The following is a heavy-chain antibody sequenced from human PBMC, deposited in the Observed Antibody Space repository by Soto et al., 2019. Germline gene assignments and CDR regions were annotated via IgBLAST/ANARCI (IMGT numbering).Heavy chain of an antibody. CDR3: GKVLIGATRHTVVAS. J-gene: IGHJ4*02. CDR1: GGSIASNFFY. V-gene: IGHV4-39*02. Sequence: SETLSLTCTVSGGSIASNFFYWGWIRRPPGKGLEWIGSIYRDGSTYYSPSLKSQVSISLDTSNSRFSLKLNSVTAADTAVYFCGKVLIGATRHTVVASWGQGTLVTVSS. D-gene: IGHD2-15*01. CDR2: IYRDGST.